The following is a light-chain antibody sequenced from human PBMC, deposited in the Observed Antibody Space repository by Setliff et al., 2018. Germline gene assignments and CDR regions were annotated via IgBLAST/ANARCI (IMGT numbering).Light chain of an antibody. J-gene: IGLJ1*01. V-gene: IGLV2-14*03. CDR2: DVS. CDR3: FSYTTTSSYV. CDR1: SSDVGAYNY. Sequence: SVLTQPASVSGSAGQSITISCTGTSSDVGAYNYVSWYQHYSGKAPKFVIYDVSNRPSGVSNRFSGSKSGNTASLTISGLQAEDEADYYCFSYTTTSSYVFGTGTKVNVL.